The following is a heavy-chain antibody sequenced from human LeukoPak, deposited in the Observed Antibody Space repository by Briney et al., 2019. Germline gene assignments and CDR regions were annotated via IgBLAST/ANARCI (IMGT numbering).Heavy chain of an antibody. D-gene: IGHD3-22*01. CDR2: ISSSGDII. V-gene: IGHV3-11*01. CDR3: ARDMPDSSGSTSFDY. CDR1: GFTFRYYY. J-gene: IGHJ4*02. Sequence: GGSLRLSCAASGFTFRYYYMSWIRQAPGKGLEWVSYISSSGDIIYYADSVKGRFTISRDNAKNSLYLQMSNLRAEDTALYYCARDMPDSSGSTSFDYWGQGTLVTVSS.